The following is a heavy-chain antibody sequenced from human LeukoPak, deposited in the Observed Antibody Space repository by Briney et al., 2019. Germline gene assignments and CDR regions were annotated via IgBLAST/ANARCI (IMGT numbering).Heavy chain of an antibody. CDR3: ATYHFRGATHYFDY. V-gene: IGHV4-38-2*02. CDR1: GYSISSGYY. Sequence: PSETLSLTCTVSGYSISSGYYWGWIRQPPGKGLEWIGSIYHSGSTYYNPSLKSRVTISIDTSKNQFSLKLSSVTAADTAVYYCATYHFRGATHYFDYWSQGTLVTVSS. CDR2: IYHSGST. J-gene: IGHJ4*02. D-gene: IGHD3-10*02.